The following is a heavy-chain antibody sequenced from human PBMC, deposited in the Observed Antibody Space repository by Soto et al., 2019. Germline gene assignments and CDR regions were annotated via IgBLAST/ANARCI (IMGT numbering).Heavy chain of an antibody. V-gene: IGHV3-7*01. CDR2: IKQDESEK. D-gene: IGHD3-16*01. Sequence: EVQLMESGGGLVQPGGSLRISCKGSGFSFSSYWMSWVRQAPGKGLEWVASIKQDESEKYYVDSVKGRFTISRDNVDDSVFLHMNSMSAEDTAVYFCVRDVGFDYVNWGQGTLVTVSS. CDR1: GFSFSSYW. J-gene: IGHJ4*02. CDR3: VRDVGFDYVN.